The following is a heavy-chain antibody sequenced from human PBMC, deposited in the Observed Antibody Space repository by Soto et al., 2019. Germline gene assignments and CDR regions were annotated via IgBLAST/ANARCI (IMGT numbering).Heavy chain of an antibody. D-gene: IGHD3-16*01. CDR3: AKDRPPLGELYEYFQH. V-gene: IGHV3-23*01. Sequence: GGSLRLSCAASGFTFSSYAMSWVRQAPGKGLEWVSAISGSGGSTYYADSVKGRFTISRDNSKNTLYLQMNSLRAEDTAVYYCAKDRPPLGELYEYFQHWGQGTLVTVSS. J-gene: IGHJ1*01. CDR2: ISGSGGST. CDR1: GFTFSSYA.